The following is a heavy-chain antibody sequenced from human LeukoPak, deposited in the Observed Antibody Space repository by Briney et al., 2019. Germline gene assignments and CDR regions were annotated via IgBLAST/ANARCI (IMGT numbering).Heavy chain of an antibody. J-gene: IGHJ4*02. CDR3: ARGTAAALLDY. CDR1: GYTFTGYY. CDR2: INPNSGGI. D-gene: IGHD6-13*01. V-gene: IGHV1-2*02. Sequence: GASVKVSCKASGYTFTGYYMHWVRQAPGQGLEWMGWINPNSGGINYAQKFQGRVTMTRDTSISTAYMELSRLRSDDTAVYYCARGTAAALLDYWGQGTLVTVSS.